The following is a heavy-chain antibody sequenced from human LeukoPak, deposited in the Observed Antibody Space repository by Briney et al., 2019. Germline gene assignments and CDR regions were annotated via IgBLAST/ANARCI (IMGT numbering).Heavy chain of an antibody. V-gene: IGHV3-33*01. CDR3: ARGPSGSYSGWFDP. CDR2: IWYDGSNK. D-gene: IGHD1-26*01. J-gene: IGHJ5*02. CDR1: GFTFSSYG. Sequence: GRSLRLSCAASGFTFSSYGMHWVRQAPGKGLEWVAVIWYDGSNKYYADSVKGRFTISRDNSKNTLYLQMNSLRAEDTAVYYCARGPSGSYSGWFDPWGQGTLVTVSS.